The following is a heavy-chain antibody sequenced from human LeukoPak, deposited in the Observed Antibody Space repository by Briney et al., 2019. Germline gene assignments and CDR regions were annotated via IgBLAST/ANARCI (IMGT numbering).Heavy chain of an antibody. CDR2: ISSNGDST. J-gene: IGHJ4*02. CDR3: ARSLYYSGSGSFLDY. V-gene: IGHV3-64*02. CDR1: GFTFSTCA. D-gene: IGHD3-10*01. Sequence: GGSLRLSCVASGFTFSTCAMHWVRQAPGKGLEYVSTISSNGDSTYYADSVKGRFTISRDNSKNTLFLQMGSLRAEDMAVYYCARSLYYSGSGSFLDYWGQGALVTVSS.